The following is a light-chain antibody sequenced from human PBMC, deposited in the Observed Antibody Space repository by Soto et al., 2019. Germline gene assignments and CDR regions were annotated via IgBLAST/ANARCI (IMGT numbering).Light chain of an antibody. CDR1: SSNIGSNT. V-gene: IGLV1-44*01. CDR2: SNN. Sequence: QSVLTQPPSASGTPGQRVTISCSGSSSNIGSNTVNWYQQLPGTAPKLLIYSNNQRPSGVPDRFSVSKSGTSASLAISGLKSEDEADYYCAAWDDSLNGVVFGGGTKLTVL. CDR3: AAWDDSLNGVV. J-gene: IGLJ2*01.